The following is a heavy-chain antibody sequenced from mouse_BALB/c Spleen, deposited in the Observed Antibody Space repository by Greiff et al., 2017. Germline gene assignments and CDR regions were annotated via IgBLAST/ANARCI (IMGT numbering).Heavy chain of an antibody. J-gene: IGHJ2*01. CDR2: ISSGSSTI. D-gene: IGHD2-4*01. V-gene: IGHV5-17*02. CDR3: ATDYDGDGFDY. CDR1: GFTFSSFG. Sequence: EVKLMESGGGLVQPGGSRKLSCAASGFTFSSFGMHWVRQAPEKGLEWVAYISSGSSTIYYADTVKGRFTISRDNPKNTLFLQMTSLRSEDTAMYYCATDYDGDGFDYWGQGTTLTVSS.